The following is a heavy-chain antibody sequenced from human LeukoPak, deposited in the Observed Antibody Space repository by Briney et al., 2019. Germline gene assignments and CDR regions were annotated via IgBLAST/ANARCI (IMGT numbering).Heavy chain of an antibody. CDR3: ARGDYDFWSGYT. J-gene: IGHJ4*02. Sequence: SETLSLTCTVSGGSISSSSYYWGWIRQPPGKGLEWIGSIYYSGSTYYNPSLKSRVTISVDTSKNQFSLKLSSVTAADTAVYYCARGDYDFWSGYTWGQGTLVTVSS. V-gene: IGHV4-39*07. D-gene: IGHD3-3*01. CDR1: GGSISSSSYY. CDR2: IYYSGST.